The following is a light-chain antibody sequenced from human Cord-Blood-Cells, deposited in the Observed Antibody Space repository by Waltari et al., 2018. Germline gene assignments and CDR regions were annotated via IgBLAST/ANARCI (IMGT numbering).Light chain of an antibody. V-gene: IGLV1-44*01. Sequence: TQPPSASGTPGQRVTISCSGSSSNIGSNTVNWYQQLPGTAPKLLIYSNNQRPSGVPDRFSGSKSGTSASLAISGLQSEDEADYYCAAWDDSLNGRVFGGGTKLTV. CDR3: AAWDDSLNGRV. CDR2: SNN. J-gene: IGLJ3*02. CDR1: SSNIGSNT.